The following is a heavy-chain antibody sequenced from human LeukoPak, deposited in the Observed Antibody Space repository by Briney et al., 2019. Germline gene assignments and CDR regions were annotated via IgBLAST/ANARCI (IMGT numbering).Heavy chain of an antibody. CDR2: IWYDGSNK. V-gene: IGHV3-33*01. CDR1: GFTFSSYG. Sequence: GRSLRLSCAASGFTFSSYGMHWVRQAPGKGLEWVAVIWYDGSNKYYADSVKGRFTISRDNSKNTLYLQMNSLRAEDTAVYHCARDVPSLDYWGQGTLVTVSS. J-gene: IGHJ4*02. CDR3: ARDVPSLDY.